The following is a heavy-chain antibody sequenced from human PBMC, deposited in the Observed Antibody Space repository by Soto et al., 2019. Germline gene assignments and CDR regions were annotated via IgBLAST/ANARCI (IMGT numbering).Heavy chain of an antibody. CDR1: GVSFNNNG. CDR3: ARVLYYGSGSYSPYGMDV. CDR2: VSPPFRTS. D-gene: IGHD3-10*01. J-gene: IGHJ6*02. Sequence: QVQLVQSGAEVQKPGSSVKVSCKTSGVSFNNNGIGWVRQAPGHGLEWMGGVSPPFRTSNYARKFQGRISITEDASTGTVNMELSSLTSEDTAQYYCARVLYYGSGSYSPYGMDVWGQGTRSPSP. V-gene: IGHV1-69*01.